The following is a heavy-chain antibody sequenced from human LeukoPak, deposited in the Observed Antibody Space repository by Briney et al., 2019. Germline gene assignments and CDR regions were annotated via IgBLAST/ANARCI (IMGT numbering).Heavy chain of an antibody. CDR1: GGSISRGGYS. D-gene: IGHD3-9*01. CDR2: FYYSGST. Sequence: SETLSLTCAVSGGSISRGGYSWSWIRQPPGKGLEWIGYFYYSGSTYYNPSLKSPVTISVDTSKNQLSLKLSSVTAADTAVYYCARLKPDNYDILTGYYPEGAFDIWGQGTMVTVSS. CDR3: ARLKPDNYDILTGYYPEGAFDI. V-gene: IGHV4-30-4*07. J-gene: IGHJ3*02.